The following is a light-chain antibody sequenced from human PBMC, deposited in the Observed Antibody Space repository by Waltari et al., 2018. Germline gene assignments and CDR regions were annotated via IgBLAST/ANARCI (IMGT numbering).Light chain of an antibody. CDR1: SSNIGNNY. CDR2: ENT. Sequence: QSVLTQRPSVSAAPGQRVTISCSGGSSNIGNNYVSWYRQFPGTAPKLLIYENTERPSGIPGRFSGSKSGTSATLDITGLQAGDEADDYCGTWDSSLSGAVFGGGTHLTVL. V-gene: IGLV1-51*02. J-gene: IGLJ7*01. CDR3: GTWDSSLSGAV.